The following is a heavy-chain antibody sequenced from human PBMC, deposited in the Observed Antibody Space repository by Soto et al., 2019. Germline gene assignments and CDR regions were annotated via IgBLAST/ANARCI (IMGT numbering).Heavy chain of an antibody. D-gene: IGHD5-18*01. Sequence: SVKVSCKTSGGTFSSYAISWVRQAPGQGLEWMGGIIPIFGTANYAQKFQGRVTITADKSTSTAYMELSSLRSEDTAVYYCAPGEGYSYGYGHGWGQGTLVTVSS. CDR3: APGEGYSYGYGHG. CDR1: GGTFSSYA. J-gene: IGHJ4*02. CDR2: IIPIFGTA. V-gene: IGHV1-69*06.